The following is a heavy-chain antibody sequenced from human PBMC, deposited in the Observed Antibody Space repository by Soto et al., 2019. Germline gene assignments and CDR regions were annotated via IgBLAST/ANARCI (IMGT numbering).Heavy chain of an antibody. CDR2: IIPILGIA. D-gene: IGHD3-9*01. V-gene: IGHV1-69*04. Sequence: SVKVSCKAPGGTFSCYTISWVRQAPGQGLEWMGRIIPILGIANYAQKFQGRVTITADKSTSTAYMELSSLRSEDTAVYYCARDVLTGFDYWGQRTLVTVSS. J-gene: IGHJ4*02. CDR1: GGTFSCYT. CDR3: ARDVLTGFDY.